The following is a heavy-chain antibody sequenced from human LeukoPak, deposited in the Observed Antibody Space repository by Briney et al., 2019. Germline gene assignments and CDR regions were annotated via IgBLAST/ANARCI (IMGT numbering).Heavy chain of an antibody. CDR2: ITRSNYI. CDR3: AKGLGQLWYRTYYFDY. D-gene: IGHD5-18*01. V-gene: IGHV3-21*06. Sequence: GGSLRLSCAASGFTFSSYSMNWVRQAPGKGLEWVSSITRSNYIYYADSVKGRFTISRDNAKNSLYLQMNSLRAEDTAVYYCAKGLGQLWYRTYYFDYWGQGTLVTVSS. J-gene: IGHJ4*02. CDR1: GFTFSSYS.